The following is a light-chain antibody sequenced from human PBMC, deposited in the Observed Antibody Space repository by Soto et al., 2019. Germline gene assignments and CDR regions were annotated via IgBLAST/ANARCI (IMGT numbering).Light chain of an antibody. V-gene: IGKV3-20*01. Sequence: EIVLTQSPGTLYLSPGERATLSCRASQSVSSSYLAWYQQKPGQAPRLLIYGASSRATGIPDRFSGSGSGTDFTLTISRLEPEDFAVYYCQQYGSSLRTFGQGTKLEIK. CDR2: GAS. CDR1: QSVSSSY. CDR3: QQYGSSLRT. J-gene: IGKJ2*02.